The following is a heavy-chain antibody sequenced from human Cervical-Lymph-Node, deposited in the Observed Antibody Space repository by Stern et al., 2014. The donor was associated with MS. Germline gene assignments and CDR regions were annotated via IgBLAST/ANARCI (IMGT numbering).Heavy chain of an antibody. CDR1: GFTFSSYA. V-gene: IGHV3-30-3*01. CDR3: AREMTWWHIVVVTALGWFDP. J-gene: IGHJ5*02. CDR2: ISYDGSNK. D-gene: IGHD2-21*02. Sequence: VQLVESGGGVVQPGRSLRLSCAASGFTFSSYAMHWVRQAPGKGLEWVAVISYDGSNKYYADSVKGRFTISRDNSKNTLYLQMNSLRAEDTAVYYCAREMTWWHIVVVTALGWFDPWGQGTLVTVSS.